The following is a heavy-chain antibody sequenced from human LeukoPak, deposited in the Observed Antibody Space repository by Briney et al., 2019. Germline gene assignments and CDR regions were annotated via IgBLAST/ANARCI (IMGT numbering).Heavy chain of an antibody. D-gene: IGHD2-15*01. CDR3: ARAGYCSGGSCYALDY. CDR2: IDPNSGGT. J-gene: IGHJ4*02. Sequence: ASVKISCKASGYAFTDYYMHWVRQAPGQGLEWMGWIDPNSGGTNYAQKFQGRVTLTRDTSISTAYMELSRLRSDDTAVYFCARAGYCSGGSCYALDYWGQGTLVTVSS. CDR1: GYAFTDYY. V-gene: IGHV1-2*02.